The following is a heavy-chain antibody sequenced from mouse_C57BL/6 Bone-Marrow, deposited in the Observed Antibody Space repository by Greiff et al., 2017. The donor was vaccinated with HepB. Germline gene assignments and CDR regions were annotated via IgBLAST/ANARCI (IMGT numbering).Heavy chain of an antibody. CDR2: IRNKANGYTT. J-gene: IGHJ4*01. CDR3: ASSSYYAMMDY. V-gene: IGHV7-3*01. CDR1: GFTFTDYY. D-gene: IGHD2-1*01. Sequence: EVHLVESGGGLVQPGGSLSLSCAASGFTFTDYYMSWVRQPPGKALEWLGFIRNKANGYTTEYSASVKGRFTISRDNSQSILYLQMNALRAEDSATYYCASSSYYAMMDYWGQGTSVTVSS.